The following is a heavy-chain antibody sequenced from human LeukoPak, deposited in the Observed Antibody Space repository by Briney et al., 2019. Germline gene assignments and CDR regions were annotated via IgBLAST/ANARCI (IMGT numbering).Heavy chain of an antibody. CDR1: GYTFTSYD. V-gene: IGHV1-8*01. Sequence: ASVKVSCTASGYTFTSYDINWVRQATGQGLEWMGWMNPNSGNTGYAQKFQGRVTMTRNTSISTAYMELSSLRSEDTAVYYCVRGSIVVYGMDVWGQGTTVTVSS. J-gene: IGHJ6*02. CDR3: VRGSIVVYGMDV. CDR2: MNPNSGNT. D-gene: IGHD2-15*01.